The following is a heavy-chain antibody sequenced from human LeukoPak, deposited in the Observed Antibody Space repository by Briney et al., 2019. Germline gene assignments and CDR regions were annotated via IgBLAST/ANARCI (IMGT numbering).Heavy chain of an antibody. CDR2: INHSGST. V-gene: IGHV4-34*01. CDR3: ARAFNVQEDY. Sequence: SETLSLTCAVYGGSFGGYYWSWIRQPPGKGLEWIGEINHSGSTNYNPSLKSRVTISVDTSKNQFSLKLSSVTAADMAVYYCARAFNVQEDYWGQGTLVTVSS. J-gene: IGHJ4*02. D-gene: IGHD1-1*01. CDR1: GGSFGGYY.